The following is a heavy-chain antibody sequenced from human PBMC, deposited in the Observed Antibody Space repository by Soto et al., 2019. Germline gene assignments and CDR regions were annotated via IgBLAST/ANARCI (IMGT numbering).Heavy chain of an antibody. V-gene: IGHV1-46*02. CDR3: ARVGSQLALDYYYGMDV. CDR2: INPSGGST. Sequence: VSVKVSCKASGYTFNSHYMHWVRPAPGKGLEWMGIINPSGGSTSYAQKFQGRVTMTRDTSTSTVYMELSSLRSEDTAVYYCARVGSQLALDYYYGMDVWGQGTTVTVSS. J-gene: IGHJ6*02. CDR1: GYTFNSHY. D-gene: IGHD6-6*01.